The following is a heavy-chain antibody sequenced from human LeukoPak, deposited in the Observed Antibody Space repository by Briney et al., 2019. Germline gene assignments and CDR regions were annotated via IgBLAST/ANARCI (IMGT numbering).Heavy chain of an antibody. CDR2: VSGNGGGT. J-gene: IGHJ6*03. CDR3: AKGGTAMVYYYYYMDV. CDR1: GFTLSSYS. V-gene: IGHV3-23*01. D-gene: IGHD5-18*01. Sequence: GGSLRLSCAASGFTLSSYSMNWVRQAPGKGLEWVSSVSGNGGGTYYADSVKGRFTISRDNSKNTLYLQMNSLRAEDTAVYYCAKGGTAMVYYYYYMDVWGKGTTVTVSS.